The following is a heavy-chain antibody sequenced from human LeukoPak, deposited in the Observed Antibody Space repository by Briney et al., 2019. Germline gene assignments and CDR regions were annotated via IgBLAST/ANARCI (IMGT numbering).Heavy chain of an antibody. CDR1: GGSFSGYY. D-gene: IGHD2-15*01. V-gene: IGHV4-34*01. Sequence: SETLSLTCAVYGGSFSGYYWSWIRQPPGKGLEWIGEINHSGSTNYNPSLKSRVTISVDTSKNQLSLKLSSVTAADTAVYYCARGYCSGGSCCSNYYYYMDVWGKGTTVTVSS. CDR2: INHSGST. J-gene: IGHJ6*03. CDR3: ARGYCSGGSCCSNYYYYMDV.